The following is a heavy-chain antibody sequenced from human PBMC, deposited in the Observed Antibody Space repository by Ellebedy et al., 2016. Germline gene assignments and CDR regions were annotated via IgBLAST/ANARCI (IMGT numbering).Heavy chain of an antibody. CDR1: GYTFTSYG. CDR3: ARGYDFWSFDY. V-gene: IGHV1-18*01. Sequence: ASVKVSXXASGYTFTSYGISWVRQAPGQGLEWMGWISAYNGNTNYAQKLQDRVTMTTDTSTSTAYMELRSLRSDDTAVYYCARGYDFWSFDYWGQGTLVTVSS. CDR2: ISAYNGNT. J-gene: IGHJ4*02. D-gene: IGHD3-3*01.